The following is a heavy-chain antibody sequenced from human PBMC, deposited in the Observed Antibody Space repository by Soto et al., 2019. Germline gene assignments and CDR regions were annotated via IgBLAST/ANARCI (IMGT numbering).Heavy chain of an antibody. D-gene: IGHD4-4*01. CDR3: ARDDYSNYYGMDV. V-gene: IGHV4-59*12. CDR2: IYYSGST. CDR1: GGSISSYY. Sequence: SETLSLTCTVSGGSISSYYWSWIRQPPGKGLEWIGHIYYSGSTNYNPSLKSRVTISVDTSNNQFSLKLSSVTAADTAVYYCARDDYSNYYGMDVWGQGTTVTVSS. J-gene: IGHJ6*02.